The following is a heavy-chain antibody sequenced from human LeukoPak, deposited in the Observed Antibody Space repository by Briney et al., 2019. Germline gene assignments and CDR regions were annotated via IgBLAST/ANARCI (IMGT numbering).Heavy chain of an antibody. Sequence: GGSLRLSCAASGFTFSWFSMNWVRQAPGKGLEWVSYISGSSSAIDYADSVKGRFTISRDNAKNSLYLQMNSLRAEDTAVYYCARDHSNSWYPYYYYGMDVWGQGTTVTVSS. CDR3: ARDHSNSWYPYYYYGMDV. CDR2: ISGSSSAI. J-gene: IGHJ6*02. V-gene: IGHV3-48*04. CDR1: GFTFSWFS. D-gene: IGHD6-13*01.